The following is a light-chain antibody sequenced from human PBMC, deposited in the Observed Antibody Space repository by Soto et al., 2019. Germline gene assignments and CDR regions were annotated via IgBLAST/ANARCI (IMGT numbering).Light chain of an antibody. CDR2: GAS. CDR3: QQYGSSPCT. J-gene: IGKJ2*02. Sequence: ELVLTQSPGTLSLSPGERATLSCRASQSVISRYLAWYKQKPVQPPRLLIYGASSRATGIPDRFSGSGSGTDFTLTISRLEPEDSAVYYCQQYGSSPCTFGQGSKLERK. V-gene: IGKV3-20*01. CDR1: QSVISRY.